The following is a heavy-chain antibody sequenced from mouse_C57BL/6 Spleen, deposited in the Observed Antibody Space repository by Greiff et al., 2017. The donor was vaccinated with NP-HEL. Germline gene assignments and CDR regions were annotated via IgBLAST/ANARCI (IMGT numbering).Heavy chain of an antibody. D-gene: IGHD2-5*01. J-gene: IGHJ1*03. CDR1: GYTFTDYN. Sequence: VQLKESGPELVKPGASVKIPCKASGYTFTDYNMDWVKQSHGKSLEWIGDINPNNGGTIYNQKFKGKATLTVDKSSSTAYMELRSLTSEDTAVYYCARRSSYYYSNYEGDWYFDVWGTGTTVTVSS. CDR3: ARRSSYYYSNYEGDWYFDV. V-gene: IGHV1-18*01. CDR2: INPNNGGT.